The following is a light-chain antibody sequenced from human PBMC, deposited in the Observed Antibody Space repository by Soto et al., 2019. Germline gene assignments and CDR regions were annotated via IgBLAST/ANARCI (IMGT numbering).Light chain of an antibody. CDR1: QSISSY. J-gene: IGKJ1*01. CDR2: AAS. Sequence: DIQMTQSPSSLCASVGDRVTITCRASQSISSYLNWYQQKPGKAPKLLIYAASSLQSGVPSRFSGSGSGTDFTLTISSLQPEDFATYYCQQSYSTLWTFGQGTNVEIK. V-gene: IGKV1-39*01. CDR3: QQSYSTLWT.